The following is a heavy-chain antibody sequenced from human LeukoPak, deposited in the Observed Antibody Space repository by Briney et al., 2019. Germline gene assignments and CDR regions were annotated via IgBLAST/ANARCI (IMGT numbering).Heavy chain of an antibody. D-gene: IGHD3-9*01. CDR2: MNPNSGNT. J-gene: IGHJ6*03. CDR3: ARAALRYFDWLPRGYYYMDV. V-gene: IGHV1-8*03. Sequence: ASVKVSCKASGYTFTSYDINWVRQATGRGLGWMGWMNPNSGNTGYAQKFQGRVTITRNTSISTAYMGLSSLRSEDTAVYYCARAALRYFDWLPRGYYYMDVWGKGTTVTVSS. CDR1: GYTFTSYD.